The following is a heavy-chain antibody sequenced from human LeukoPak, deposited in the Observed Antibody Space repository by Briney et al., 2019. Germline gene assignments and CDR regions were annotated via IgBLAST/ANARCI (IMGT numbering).Heavy chain of an antibody. V-gene: IGHV4-34*01. Sequence: TSETLSLTCGVYGGSLRGYHWSWIRQSPGRGLEWIGEVDESGNSNYNPSLKRRVTISIDTYENQFSLEVTSVTAADTAIYYCARAEMRLQWKEIDQWGQGTLVTVSS. J-gene: IGHJ1*01. CDR3: ARAEMRLQWKEIDQ. CDR1: GGSLRGYH. D-gene: IGHD2-15*01. CDR2: VDESGNS.